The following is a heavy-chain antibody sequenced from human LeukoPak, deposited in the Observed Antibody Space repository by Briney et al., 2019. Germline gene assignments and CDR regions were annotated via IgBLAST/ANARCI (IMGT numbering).Heavy chain of an antibody. V-gene: IGHV6-1*01. CDR2: TYYRSTWYN. Sequence: SQTLSLTCAISGDSVSSNSVTWNWIRQSPSRGLEWLGRTYYRSTWYNDYAVSVRGRITVNPDTSKNQFSLHLNSVTPEDTAVYYCARDRWELLSNSYHYCGLDVWGQGTTVTVSS. CDR1: GDSVSSNSVT. J-gene: IGHJ6*02. CDR3: ARDRWELLSNSYHYCGLDV. D-gene: IGHD2-15*01.